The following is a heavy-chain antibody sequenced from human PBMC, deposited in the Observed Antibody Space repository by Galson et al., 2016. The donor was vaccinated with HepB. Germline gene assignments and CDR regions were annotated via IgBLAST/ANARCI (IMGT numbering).Heavy chain of an antibody. CDR2: IYYSGYT. D-gene: IGHD6-13*01. J-gene: IGHJ4*02. CDR3: ARLPYGSNWSPLYYFDY. V-gene: IGHV4-39*01. Sequence: SETLSLTCTVSGGSIRSTTYYWGWIRQPPGKGLEWIGNIYYSGYTKHNPSLKSRVTISVDTSKSQFSLNLSSVTPADTAVHYCARLPYGSNWSPLYYFDYWGQGSLVTVSS. CDR1: GGSIRSTTYY.